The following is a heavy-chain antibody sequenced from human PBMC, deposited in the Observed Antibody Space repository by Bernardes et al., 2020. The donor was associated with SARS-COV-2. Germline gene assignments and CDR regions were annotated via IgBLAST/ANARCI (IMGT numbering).Heavy chain of an antibody. Sequence: SETLSLTCTVSGGSISRSSSYWGWIRQPPGKGLEWIGNIHYSGNTFQNPSLKSRVSVSVDMSKSQLSLKLSSVTAADTAVYYCVLSDFWNIYALDVWGQGTTVAVSS. CDR2: IHYSGNT. J-gene: IGHJ6*02. CDR1: GGSISRSSSY. V-gene: IGHV4-39*01. CDR3: VLSDFWNIYALDV. D-gene: IGHD3-3*01.